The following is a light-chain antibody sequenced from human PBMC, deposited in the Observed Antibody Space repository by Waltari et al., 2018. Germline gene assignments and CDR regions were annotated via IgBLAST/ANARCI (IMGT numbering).Light chain of an antibody. J-gene: IGLJ3*02. CDR1: ALTRKY. V-gene: IGLV3-10*01. CDR3: YSTEPGDNYRGV. CDR2: EDT. Sequence: SHELTPSPSVSVSPGQKVRITCSGHALTRKYVCGYQQKSGQAPVLLIYEDTKRPSGIPERFSGSSSGTVATLTLTGAQVDDDADYYCYSTEPGDNYRGVFAGGTKLTVL.